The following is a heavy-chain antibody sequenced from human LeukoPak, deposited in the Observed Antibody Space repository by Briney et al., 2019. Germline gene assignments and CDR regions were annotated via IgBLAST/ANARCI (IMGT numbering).Heavy chain of an antibody. J-gene: IGHJ4*02. CDR2: VYRNGST. V-gene: IGHV4-38-2*02. CDR3: AREQNFRSSYYRDTYFFDF. D-gene: IGHD3-3*01. CDR1: GYSISSGCF. Sequence: SETLSLTCTVSGYSISSGCFWGWIRQPPGKGLEWFGTVYRNGSTYYNPSLKSRVTISVDTSKNRFSLKLSSVAATDTAVYYCAREQNFRSSYYRDTYFFDFWGQGILVTVSS.